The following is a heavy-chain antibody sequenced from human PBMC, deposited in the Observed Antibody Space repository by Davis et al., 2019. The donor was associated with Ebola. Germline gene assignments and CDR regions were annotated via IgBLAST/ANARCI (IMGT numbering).Heavy chain of an antibody. CDR3: ASPPMYYDSSGYLDY. V-gene: IGHV3-48*02. J-gene: IGHJ4*02. D-gene: IGHD3-22*01. Sequence: GESLKISCAASGFTFSSYSMNWVRQAPGKGLEWVSYISSSSSTIYYADSVKGRFTISRDNAKNSLYLQMNSLRDEDTAVYYCASPPMYYDSSGYLDYWGQGTLVTVSS. CDR1: GFTFSSYS. CDR2: ISSSSSTI.